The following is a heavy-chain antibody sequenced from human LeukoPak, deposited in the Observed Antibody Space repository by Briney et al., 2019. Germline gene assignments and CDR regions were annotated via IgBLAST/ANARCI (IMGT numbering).Heavy chain of an antibody. V-gene: IGHV1-69*05. J-gene: IGHJ6*03. CDR1: GGTFSNYA. CDR2: IIPIFGTA. D-gene: IGHD2-15*01. Sequence: VASVKVSCKASGGTFSNYAFSWVRQAPGQGLEWMGGIIPIFGTANYAQKYQGRVTITTDESTSTTYMELTSLRSEDTAVYYCATFPYCTDSSCLYPVYSFMDVWSKATTVTVSS. CDR3: ATFPYCTDSSCLYPVYSFMDV.